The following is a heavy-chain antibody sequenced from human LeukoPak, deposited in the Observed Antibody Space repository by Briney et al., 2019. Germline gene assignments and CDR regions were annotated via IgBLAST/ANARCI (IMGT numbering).Heavy chain of an antibody. Sequence: GGSLRLSCAVSGLTFSRYAMSWVRQAPGKGLEWVANIRQDGSEKYYVDSVKGRFTISRDNAKNSLYLQMNSLRAEDTAVYYCAREGIPYYYYYGMDVWGQGTTVTVSS. D-gene: IGHD6-13*01. CDR2: IRQDGSEK. V-gene: IGHV3-7*01. CDR1: GLTFSRYA. CDR3: AREGIPYYYYYGMDV. J-gene: IGHJ6*02.